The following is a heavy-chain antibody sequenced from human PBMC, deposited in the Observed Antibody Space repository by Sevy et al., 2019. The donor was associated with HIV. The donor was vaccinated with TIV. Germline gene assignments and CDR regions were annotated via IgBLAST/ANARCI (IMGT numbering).Heavy chain of an antibody. CDR2: ICYSGST. Sequence: SETLSLTCTVSGGSISSSTYYWGWIRQPPGKGLEWIASICYSGSTYYNVSLESRVTISVDMSKNQFSLRLSSVTAADTAVYYCARHGGIAVATLDYWDQGTLVTVSS. CDR1: GGSISSSTYY. V-gene: IGHV4-39*01. CDR3: ARHGGIAVATLDY. D-gene: IGHD6-19*01. J-gene: IGHJ4*02.